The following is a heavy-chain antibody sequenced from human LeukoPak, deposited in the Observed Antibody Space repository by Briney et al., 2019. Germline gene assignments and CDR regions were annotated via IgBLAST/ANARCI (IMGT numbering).Heavy chain of an antibody. CDR3: ARARGQQLVYYYYYYMDV. CDR1: DYTFTSYG. Sequence: ASVKVSCKASDYTFTSYGISWVRHAPGQGLEWRGWNSAYNGNTNYAQKLQGRVTIHTDTSTSTAYMEPRSLTSDDTAVYYCARARGQQLVYYYYYYMDVWSKGTTVTVSS. D-gene: IGHD6-13*01. J-gene: IGHJ6*03. CDR2: NSAYNGNT. V-gene: IGHV1-18*01.